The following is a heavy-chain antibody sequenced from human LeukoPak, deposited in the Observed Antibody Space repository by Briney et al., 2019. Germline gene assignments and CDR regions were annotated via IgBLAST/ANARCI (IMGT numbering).Heavy chain of an antibody. V-gene: IGHV3-53*01. CDR3: ATPYGSGSYHNYGMDV. Sequence: GGSLRLSCAASGFTVSSNYMSWVRQAPGKGLEWVSVIYSGGSTYYADSVKGRFTISRDNSKNTLYLQMNSLRAEDTAVYYCATPYGSGSYHNYGMDVWGKGTTVTVSS. D-gene: IGHD3-10*01. J-gene: IGHJ6*04. CDR1: GFTVSSNY. CDR2: IYSGGST.